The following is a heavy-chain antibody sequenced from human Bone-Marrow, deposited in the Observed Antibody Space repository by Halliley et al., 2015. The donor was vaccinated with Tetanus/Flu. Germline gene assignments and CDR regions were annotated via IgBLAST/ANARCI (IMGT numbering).Heavy chain of an antibody. V-gene: IGHV4-39*01. Sequence: WIGNINYSGSTFYTPSLKGRVSISVDPPKNQFSLKLRSVTAADTAVYYCARVYSSRAASPDYWGQGTLVTVSS. D-gene: IGHD6-13*01. J-gene: IGHJ4*02. CDR2: INYSGST. CDR3: ARVYSSRAASPDY.